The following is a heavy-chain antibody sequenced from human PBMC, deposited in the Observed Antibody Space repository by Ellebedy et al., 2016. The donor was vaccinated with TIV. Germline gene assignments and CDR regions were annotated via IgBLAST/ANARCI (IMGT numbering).Heavy chain of an antibody. D-gene: IGHD3-3*01. CDR3: ARHTIFGVDF. J-gene: IGHJ4*02. V-gene: IGHV4-59*11. CDR2: IYYRGTT. CDR1: GGSIAGHY. Sequence: SETLSLTCTVSGGSIAGHYWTWIRQSPGKGLEWIGYIYYRGTTNYSPSLKSRVTISIDTSKKQFSLKLSSVTAADTAVYYCARHTIFGVDFWGQGTLVTVSS.